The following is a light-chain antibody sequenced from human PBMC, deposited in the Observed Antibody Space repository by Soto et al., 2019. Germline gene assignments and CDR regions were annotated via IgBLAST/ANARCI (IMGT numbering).Light chain of an antibody. CDR1: QSVSSN. CDR3: QHYSNWPPWT. CDR2: GAS. Sequence: EIVMTQSPATLSVSPGERATLSCRASQSVSSNLAWYQQKPGQAPRLLIYGASTRATGIPARFSGSGSGTEFTLTISSLQSEDFAVHYCQHYSNWPPWTFGQGTKVEV. V-gene: IGKV3-15*01. J-gene: IGKJ1*01.